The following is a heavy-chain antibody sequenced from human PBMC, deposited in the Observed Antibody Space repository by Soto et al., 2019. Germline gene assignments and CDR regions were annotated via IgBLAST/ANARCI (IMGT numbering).Heavy chain of an antibody. Sequence: EVQLVESGGDLVQPGQSLRLSCAASGFSFSSYSMNWVRQAPGKGLEWISSLSSRKTYRWYADSVKGRFTIPRDNAKNSLSLQMNSLRDEDTAVYYCVRDSGWAFDIWGLGTMVTVSS. D-gene: IGHD6-19*01. CDR1: GFSFSSYS. V-gene: IGHV3-48*02. CDR3: VRDSGWAFDI. J-gene: IGHJ3*02. CDR2: LSSRKTYR.